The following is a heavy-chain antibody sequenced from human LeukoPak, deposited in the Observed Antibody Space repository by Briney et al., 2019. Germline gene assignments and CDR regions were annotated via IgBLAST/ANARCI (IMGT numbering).Heavy chain of an antibody. D-gene: IGHD2-2*01. CDR2: ITPNSGGT. V-gene: IGHV1-2*02. J-gene: IGHJ4*02. Sequence: ASVKVSCKASGYTFTGYYIHWVRQAPGQGLEWMGWITPNSGGTNYAQKLQGRVTMTTDTSTSTAYMELRSLRSDDTAVYYCAREAGIVVVPAAIVYWGQGTLVTVSS. CDR1: GYTFTGYY. CDR3: AREAGIVVVPAAIVY.